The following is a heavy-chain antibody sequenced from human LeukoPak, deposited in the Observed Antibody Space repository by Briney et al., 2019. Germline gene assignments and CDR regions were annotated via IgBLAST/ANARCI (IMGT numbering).Heavy chain of an antibody. CDR3: ARDLERIAAAGRVYYYYGMDV. J-gene: IGHJ6*02. V-gene: IGHV3-7*03. D-gene: IGHD6-13*01. CDR2: IMQDGSEK. CDR1: GFTFSSYW. Sequence: GGSLRLSCAASGFTFSSYWMSWVRQAPGKGLEWVANIMQDGSEKYYVDSVKGRFTISRDNAKNSLYLQMNSLRAEDTAVYYCARDLERIAAAGRVYYYYGMDVWGQGTTVTVSS.